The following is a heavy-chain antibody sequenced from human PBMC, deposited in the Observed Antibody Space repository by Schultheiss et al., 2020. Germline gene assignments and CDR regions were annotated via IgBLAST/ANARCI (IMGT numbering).Heavy chain of an antibody. V-gene: IGHV4-39*07. D-gene: IGHD6-19*01. Sequence: SETLSLTCNVSGGSIGRSSYYWGWIRQPPGKGLEWIGSVYYSGSTNYNPSLKSRVTISVDTSKNQFSLKLSSVTAADTAVYYCARVEAVAGRDWYFDLWGRGTLVTVSS. CDR3: ARVEAVAGRDWYFDL. CDR2: VYYSGST. CDR1: GGSIGRSSYY. J-gene: IGHJ2*01.